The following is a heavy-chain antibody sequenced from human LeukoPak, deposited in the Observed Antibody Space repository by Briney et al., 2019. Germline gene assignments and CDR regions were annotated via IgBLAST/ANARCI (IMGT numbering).Heavy chain of an antibody. J-gene: IGHJ6*02. CDR1: GFTFSSYG. CDR2: ISYDGSNK. D-gene: IGHD6-13*01. Sequence: GRSLRLSCAASGFTFSSYGMHWVRQAPGKGLEWVAVISYDGSNKYYADSVKGRFTISRDNSKNTLYLQMNSLRAEDTAVYYCARAAGTGMDVWGQGTTVTVSS. V-gene: IGHV3-30*03. CDR3: ARAAGTGMDV.